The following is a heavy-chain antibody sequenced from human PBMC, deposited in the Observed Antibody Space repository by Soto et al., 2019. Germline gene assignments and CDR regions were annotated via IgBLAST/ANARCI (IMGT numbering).Heavy chain of an antibody. Sequence: SETLSLTCTVSGVSINNYYWTWIRQPPGKRLEWIGAIYYTGSTTYNPSLRSRVTFSVDTSKHQFSLSLTSVTAADTAVYFCAKVVPGGHLHYRGPGXLVTVYS. CDR1: GVSINNYY. V-gene: IGHV4-59*01. J-gene: IGHJ4*02. CDR3: AKVVPGGHLHY. CDR2: IYYTGST.